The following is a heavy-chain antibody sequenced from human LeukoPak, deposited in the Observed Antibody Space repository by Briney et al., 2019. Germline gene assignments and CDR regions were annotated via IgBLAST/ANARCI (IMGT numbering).Heavy chain of an antibody. V-gene: IGHV4-34*01. CDR2: INHSGST. J-gene: IGHJ6*03. D-gene: IGHD2/OR15-2a*01. CDR3: ARVPTILPDYYYMDV. CDR1: GGSFSGYY. Sequence: SETLSLTCAVYGGSFSGYYWSWIRQPPGKGLEWIGEINHSGSTNYNPSLKSRVTISVDTSKNQFSLKLSSVTAADTAVYYCARVPTILPDYYYMDVWGKGTTVTISS.